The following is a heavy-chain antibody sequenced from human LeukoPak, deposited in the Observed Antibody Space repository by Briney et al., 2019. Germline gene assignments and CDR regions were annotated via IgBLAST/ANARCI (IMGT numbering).Heavy chain of an antibody. CDR1: GFTFEAYA. CDR3: AKDRETTGYEH. J-gene: IGHJ1*01. D-gene: IGHD3-9*01. V-gene: IGHV3-43*02. Sequence: GGSLRLSCAASGFTFEAYAMHWVRQVPGKGLEWVSFVTGDGSSTYYADSVKGRFTISRDNSKNSLYLQMNSLRIEDTALYYCAKDRETTGYEHWGQGTLVTVSS. CDR2: VTGDGSST.